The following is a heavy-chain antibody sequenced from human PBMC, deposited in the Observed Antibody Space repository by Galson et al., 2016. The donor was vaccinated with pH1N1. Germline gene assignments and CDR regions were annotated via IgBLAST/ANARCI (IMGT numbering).Heavy chain of an antibody. CDR1: GGSIRSNTYY. Sequence: SETLSLTCTVSGGSIRSNTYYWGWIRQPPGKGLEWIGNFYYTGSLYYNSSLKSRATISVDTSNNQFSLQLRSVTAADTAIYYCARARPLLEWLFSPFDFWGQGALVTVSS. CDR3: ARARPLLEWLFSPFDF. CDR2: FYYTGSL. D-gene: IGHD3-3*01. J-gene: IGHJ4*02. V-gene: IGHV4-39*07.